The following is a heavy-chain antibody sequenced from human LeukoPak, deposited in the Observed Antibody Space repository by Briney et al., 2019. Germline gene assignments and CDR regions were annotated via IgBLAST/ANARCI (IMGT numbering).Heavy chain of an antibody. CDR3: AKGLWRAAAATGYYYYMDV. V-gene: IGHV3-23*01. D-gene: IGHD6-13*01. J-gene: IGHJ6*03. CDR1: GFTFSSYA. CDR2: ISGSGGST. Sequence: PGGSLRLSCAVSGFTFSSYAMSWVRQAPGKGLEWVSAISGSGGSTYYADSVKGRFTISRDNSKNTLYLQMNSLRAEDTAVYYCAKGLWRAAAATGYYYYMDVWGKGTTVTVSS.